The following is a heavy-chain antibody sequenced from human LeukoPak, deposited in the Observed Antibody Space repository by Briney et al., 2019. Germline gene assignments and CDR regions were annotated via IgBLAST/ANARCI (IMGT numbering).Heavy chain of an antibody. V-gene: IGHV3-30-3*01. CDR3: ARDLEEYYYDSSGYPI. Sequence: SGGSLRLSCAASGFTFSSYAMHWVRQAPGKGLEWVAVISYDGSNKYYADSVKGRFTISRDNSKNTLYLQMNSLRAEDTAVYYCARDLEEYYYDSSGYPIWGQGTMVTVSS. CDR2: ISYDGSNK. J-gene: IGHJ3*02. D-gene: IGHD3-22*01. CDR1: GFTFSSYA.